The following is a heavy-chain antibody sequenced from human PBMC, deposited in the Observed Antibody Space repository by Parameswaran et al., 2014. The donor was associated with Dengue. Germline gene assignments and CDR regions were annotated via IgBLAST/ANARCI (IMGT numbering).Heavy chain of an antibody. V-gene: IGHV4-34*01. CDR3: ARKRITVTTHPFDY. Sequence: VRQAPGKGLEWIGEINHSGSTNYNPSLKSRVTISVDTSKNQFSLKLSSVTAADTAVYYCARKRITVTTHPFDYWGQGTLVTVSS. J-gene: IGHJ4*02. CDR2: INHSGST. D-gene: IGHD4-17*01.